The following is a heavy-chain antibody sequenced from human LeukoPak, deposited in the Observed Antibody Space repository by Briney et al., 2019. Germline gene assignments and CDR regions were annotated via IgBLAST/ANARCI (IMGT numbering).Heavy chain of an antibody. V-gene: IGHV4-34*01. Sequence: SETLSLTCAVYGGSFSGYYWSWIRQPPGKGLEWIGEINHSGSTNYNPSLKSRVTISVDTSKNQFSLKLSSVTAADTAVYYCAIYYNYYDSSGYLSGGIDYWGQGTLVTVSS. J-gene: IGHJ4*02. CDR3: AIYYNYYDSSGYLSGGIDY. CDR1: GGSFSGYY. D-gene: IGHD3-22*01. CDR2: INHSGST.